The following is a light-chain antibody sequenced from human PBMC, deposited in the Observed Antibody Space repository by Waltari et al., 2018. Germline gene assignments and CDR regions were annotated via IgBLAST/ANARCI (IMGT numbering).Light chain of an antibody. CDR2: WAS. J-gene: IGKJ5*01. Sequence: DIVMTQSPDSLAVSLGARATLSCKSSQTVLYTSNNKNYLAWYQQKPGQPPKLLIYWASTRESGVPDRFSGSGSGTDFTLTISSLQAEDVAVYYCQQYYTTPITFGQGTRLEIK. CDR3: QQYYTTPIT. V-gene: IGKV4-1*01. CDR1: QTVLYTSNNKNY.